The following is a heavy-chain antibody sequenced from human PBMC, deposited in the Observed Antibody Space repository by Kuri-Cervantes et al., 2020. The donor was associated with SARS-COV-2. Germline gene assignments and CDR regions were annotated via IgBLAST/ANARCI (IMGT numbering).Heavy chain of an antibody. D-gene: IGHD3-10*01. CDR2: INPSGGST. V-gene: IGHV1-46*01. Sequence: ASVKVSCKASGYTFTSYYMHWVRQAPGQGLEWMGIINPSGGSTSYAQKFQGRVTMTTDTSTSTAYMELRSLRSDDTAVYYCARDVAPTILWFGEFPPSGDYWGQGTLVTVSS. J-gene: IGHJ4*02. CDR1: GYTFTSYY. CDR3: ARDVAPTILWFGEFPPSGDY.